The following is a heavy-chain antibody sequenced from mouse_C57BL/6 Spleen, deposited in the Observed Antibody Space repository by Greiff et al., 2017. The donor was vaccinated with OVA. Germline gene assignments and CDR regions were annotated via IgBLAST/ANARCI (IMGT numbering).Heavy chain of an antibody. Sequence: EVKLVESGPVLVKPGASVKMSCKASGYTFTDYYMNWVKQSHGKSLEWIGVINPYNGGTSYNQKFKGKATLTVDKSSSTAYMELNSLTSEDSAVYYCARGRDYYGSSYYAMDYWGKGTSVTVSS. CDR1: GYTFTDYY. J-gene: IGHJ4*01. CDR2: INPYNGGT. V-gene: IGHV1-19*01. CDR3: ARGRDYYGSSYYAMDY. D-gene: IGHD1-1*01.